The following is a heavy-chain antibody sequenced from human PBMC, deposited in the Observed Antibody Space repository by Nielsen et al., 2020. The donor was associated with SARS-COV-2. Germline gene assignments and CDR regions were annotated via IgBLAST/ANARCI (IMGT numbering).Heavy chain of an antibody. CDR2: IIPIFGTA. D-gene: IGHD3-10*01. J-gene: IGHJ3*02. V-gene: IGHV1-69*05. CDR1: GGAFSSYA. Sequence: SVKVSCKASGGAFSSYAISWVRQAPGQGLEWMGGIIPIFGTANYAQKLQGRVTMTTDTSTSTAYMELRSLRSDDTAVYYCARDLRGFGELFFGAFDIWGQGTMVTVSS. CDR3: ARDLRGFGELFFGAFDI.